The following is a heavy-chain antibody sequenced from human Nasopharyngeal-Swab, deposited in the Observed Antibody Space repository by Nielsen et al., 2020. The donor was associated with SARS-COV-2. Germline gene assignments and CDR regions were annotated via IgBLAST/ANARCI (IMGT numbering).Heavy chain of an antibody. V-gene: IGHV1-18*01. J-gene: IGHJ6*02. CDR2: ISAYNGNT. CDR3: ARASHRVGSYYDFWSGYYRDYYYYGMNV. CDR1: GYTFTSYG. D-gene: IGHD3-3*01. Sequence: ASVKVSCKASGYTFTSYGISGVRQAPGQGLEWMGWISAYNGNTNYAQKLQGRVTMTTDTSTSTAYMELRSLRSDDTAVYYCARASHRVGSYYDFWSGYYRDYYYYGMNVWGQGTTVTVSS.